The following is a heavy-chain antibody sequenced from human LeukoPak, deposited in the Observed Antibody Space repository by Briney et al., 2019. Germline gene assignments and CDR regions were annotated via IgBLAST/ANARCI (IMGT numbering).Heavy chain of an antibody. V-gene: IGHV3-23*01. CDR2: ISGSGGST. J-gene: IGHJ4*02. D-gene: IGHD3-9*01. Sequence: AGGSLRLSCAASGFTFSSYAMSWVRQAPGKGLEWVSAISGSGGSTYYADSVKGRFTISRDNSKNTLYLQMNSLRAEDTAVYYCASPPLRYFDWLFAGYWGQGTLVTVSS. CDR3: ASPPLRYFDWLFAGY. CDR1: GFTFSSYA.